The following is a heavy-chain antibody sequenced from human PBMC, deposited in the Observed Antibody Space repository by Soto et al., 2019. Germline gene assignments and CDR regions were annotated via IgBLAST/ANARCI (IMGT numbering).Heavy chain of an antibody. D-gene: IGHD1-26*01. Sequence: EVQLVESGGGLVQPGGSLRLSCAASGFTFSSYEMNWVRQAPGKGLEWVSYISSSGSTIYYADSVKGRFTISRDNAKNSLYLQMNRLRAEDTAVYYCARGKAARELLHFDYWGQGTLVTVSS. J-gene: IGHJ4*02. V-gene: IGHV3-48*03. CDR1: GFTFSSYE. CDR3: ARGKAARELLHFDY. CDR2: ISSSGSTI.